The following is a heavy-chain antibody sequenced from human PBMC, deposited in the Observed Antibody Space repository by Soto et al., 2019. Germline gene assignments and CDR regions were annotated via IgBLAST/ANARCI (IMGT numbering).Heavy chain of an antibody. CDR2: IYHSGST. CDR1: GGSISSGSYS. J-gene: IGHJ5*02. V-gene: IGHV4-30-2*01. CDR3: ARHAGYSSGWNTRPVNWFDP. Sequence: SETLSLTCAVSGGSISSGSYSWSWIRQPPGKGLEWIGYIYHSGSTYYNPSLKSRVTISVDRSKNQFSLKLSSVTAADTAVYYCARHAGYSSGWNTRPVNWFDPWGQGTLVTVSS. D-gene: IGHD6-19*01.